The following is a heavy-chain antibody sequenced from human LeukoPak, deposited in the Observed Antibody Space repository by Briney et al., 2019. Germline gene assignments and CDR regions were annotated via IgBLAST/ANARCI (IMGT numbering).Heavy chain of an antibody. V-gene: IGHV4-61*02. Sequence: SETLSLTCTVSGGSISSGDYYWNWIRQPAGKGLEWIGRIYTSGTTNYNPSLKSRVTISLDTSKNQFSLKLSSVTAADTAVYYCASIYYYDSAPFDPWGQGTLVTVSS. CDR1: GGSISSGDYY. J-gene: IGHJ5*02. CDR2: IYTSGTT. CDR3: ASIYYYDSAPFDP. D-gene: IGHD3-22*01.